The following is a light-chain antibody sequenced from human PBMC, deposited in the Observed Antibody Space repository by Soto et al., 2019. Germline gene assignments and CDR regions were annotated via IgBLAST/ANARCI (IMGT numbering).Light chain of an antibody. V-gene: IGLV2-23*02. CDR2: ETT. CDR1: SSDVGPYNL. J-gene: IGLJ2*01. CDR3: CSYAGSSTFVV. Sequence: QSALTQPASVSGSPGQSITISCTGTSSDVGPYNLVSWYQHHPGKVPQLIIYETTKRPSGVSNRFSGSKSGNTASLTISGLQAEDEADYYCCSYAGSSTFVVFGGGTKLTVL.